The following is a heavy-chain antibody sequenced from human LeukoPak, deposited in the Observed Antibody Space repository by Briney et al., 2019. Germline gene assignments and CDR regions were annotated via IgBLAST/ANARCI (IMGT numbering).Heavy chain of an antibody. J-gene: IGHJ4*02. Sequence: PSGTLSLTWCVSGGFIINGKWWSWVRQPPGKGLEWIGEISHSGSPNYNPSLKGRLTISVDTAKNQFSLKLSSVTAADTAVYYCARDSIAGYSLSWWGQGTLVTVSS. CDR1: GGFIINGKW. CDR3: ARDSIAGYSLSW. D-gene: IGHD3-9*01. V-gene: IGHV4-4*02. CDR2: ISHSGSP.